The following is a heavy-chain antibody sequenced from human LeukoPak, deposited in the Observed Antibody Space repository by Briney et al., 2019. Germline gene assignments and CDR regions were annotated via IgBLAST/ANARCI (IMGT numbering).Heavy chain of an antibody. V-gene: IGHV3-23*01. J-gene: IGHJ4*02. CDR2: ISGSGGST. CDR3: AKDPSGSYYGY. Sequence: GGSLRLSCAASGFTFSSYAMSWVRQAPGKGLEWVSAISGSGGSTYYADSVKGRFTISRDNSKNTPYLQMNSLRAEDTAVYYCAKDPSGSYYGYWGQGTLVTVSS. CDR1: GFTFSSYA. D-gene: IGHD1-26*01.